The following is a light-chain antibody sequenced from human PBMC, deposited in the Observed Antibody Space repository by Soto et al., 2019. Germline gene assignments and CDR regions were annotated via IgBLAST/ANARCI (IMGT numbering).Light chain of an antibody. Sequence: DIQLTQTPSFLYASVGERDTITCRASQGISTYLAWYQQRPGKAPKLLIYDASTLQSGVPSRFSGSRSGTEFTLTISSLQPEDFATYYCQQLNGYVALTFGGGTNVEIK. CDR3: QQLNGYVALT. CDR2: DAS. V-gene: IGKV1-9*01. CDR1: QGISTY. J-gene: IGKJ4*01.